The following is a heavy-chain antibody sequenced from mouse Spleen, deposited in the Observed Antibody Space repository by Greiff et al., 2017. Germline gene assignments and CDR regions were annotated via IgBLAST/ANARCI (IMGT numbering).Heavy chain of an antibody. CDR1: GFTFSSYA. D-gene: IGHD4-1*01. V-gene: IGHV5-9-4*01. CDR2: ISSGGSYT. CDR3: ARGLGRFYFDY. J-gene: IGHJ2*01. Sequence: EVMLVESGGGLVKPGGSLKLSCAASGFTFSSYAMSWVRQSPEKRLEWVAEISSGGSYTYYPDTVTGRFTISRDNAKSTLYLEMSSLRSEDTAMYYCARGLGRFYFDYWGQGTTLTVSS.